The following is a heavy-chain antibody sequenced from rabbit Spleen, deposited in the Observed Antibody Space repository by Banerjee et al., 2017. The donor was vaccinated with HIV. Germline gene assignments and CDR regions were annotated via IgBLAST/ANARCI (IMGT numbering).Heavy chain of an antibody. CDR1: GFSFSSSYD. CDR2: IYTGNGKN. CDR3: ARDVGTDDYIDVYFDL. J-gene: IGHJ4*01. Sequence: QQLVESGGGLVKPGASLTLTCTTSGFSFSSSYDMCWVRQAPGKGLEWIGCIYTGNGKNYYASWAKGRFTISKTSSTTVTLQMTSLTAADTATYFCARDVGTDDYIDVYFDLWGPGTLVTVS. V-gene: IGHV1S40*01. D-gene: IGHD2-1*01.